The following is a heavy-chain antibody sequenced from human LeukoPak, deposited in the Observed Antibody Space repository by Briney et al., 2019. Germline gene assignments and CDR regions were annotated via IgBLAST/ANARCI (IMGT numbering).Heavy chain of an antibody. Sequence: GGSLRLSCAASGFTFSTYAMHWVRQAPGKGLEWVAVIPYDGSNKYYADSVKGRFTISRENSKNRLFLQMNRLRPEDAAVYYCAKAPVTTCRGAYCYPFDYWGQGTLVTVSS. J-gene: IGHJ4*02. D-gene: IGHD2-21*01. CDR3: AKAPVTTCRGAYCYPFDY. CDR1: GFTFSTYA. V-gene: IGHV3-30*04. CDR2: IPYDGSNK.